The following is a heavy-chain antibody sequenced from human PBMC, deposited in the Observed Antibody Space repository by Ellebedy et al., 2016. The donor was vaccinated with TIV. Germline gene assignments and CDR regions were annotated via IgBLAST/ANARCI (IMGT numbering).Heavy chain of an antibody. J-gene: IGHJ3*02. Sequence: GESLKISCGSSGFSFRSYWMTWVRQAPGKGLEWVANINQGGSERHYVDSVKGRFTISRDNAKNSLYLEMNSLRAEDTAVYYCATDGSYGDYLSPAHAFENWGQGTVVIVSS. CDR2: INQGGSER. V-gene: IGHV3-7*01. CDR1: GFSFRSYW. D-gene: IGHD4-17*01. CDR3: ATDGSYGDYLSPAHAFEN.